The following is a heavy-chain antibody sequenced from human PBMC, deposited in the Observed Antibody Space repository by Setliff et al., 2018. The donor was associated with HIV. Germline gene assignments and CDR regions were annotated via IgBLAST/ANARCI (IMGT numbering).Heavy chain of an antibody. CDR2: IYYSGST. V-gene: IGHV4-34*09. Sequence: SETLSLTCAVYGGSFSGYYWSWIRQPPGKGLEWIGYIYYSGSTYYNPSLKNLVTISVDTSKNQFSLKLSSVTAADTAVYYCARRVVLAAAFDYWGQGALVTVSS. J-gene: IGHJ4*02. CDR3: ARRVVLAAAFDY. D-gene: IGHD2-15*01. CDR1: GGSFSGYY.